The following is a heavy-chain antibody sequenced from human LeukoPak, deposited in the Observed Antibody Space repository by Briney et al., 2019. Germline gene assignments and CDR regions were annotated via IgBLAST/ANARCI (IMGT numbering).Heavy chain of an antibody. Sequence: PSETLSLTCAVYGGSFSGYHWTWIRQSPGKGLEWIGDINPSGSTYYNPSLKSRLTISVDTSKNQFSLKLRYVTAGDTAVYYCARGRHDITMIVVVMTSVSYYLNVWGKGTTVTVS. V-gene: IGHV4-34*01. CDR2: INPSGST. CDR1: GGSFSGYH. D-gene: IGHD3-22*01. CDR3: ARGRHDITMIVVVMTSVSYYLNV. J-gene: IGHJ6*03.